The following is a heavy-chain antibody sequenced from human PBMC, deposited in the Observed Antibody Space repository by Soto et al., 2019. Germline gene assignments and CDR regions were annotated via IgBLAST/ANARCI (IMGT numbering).Heavy chain of an antibody. J-gene: IGHJ3*02. D-gene: IGHD3-22*01. V-gene: IGHV4-4*02. Sequence: SETLSLTCAVSGGSISSSNWWSWVRQPPGKGLEWIGEIYHSGSTNYNQSLKSRVTISVDKSKNLFSLKLSSVTAADTAVYYCARGEPTYYYDSSGYYYFAFDIWGQGTMVTVSS. CDR1: GGSISSSNW. CDR2: IYHSGST. CDR3: ARGEPTYYYDSSGYYYFAFDI.